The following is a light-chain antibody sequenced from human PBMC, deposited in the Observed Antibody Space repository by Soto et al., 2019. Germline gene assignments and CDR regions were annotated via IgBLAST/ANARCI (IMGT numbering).Light chain of an antibody. CDR1: SSNLGSNT. J-gene: IGLJ1*01. CDR3: AAWDDSLNGSYV. V-gene: IGLV1-44*01. Sequence: SVLTQPPPASGTPGQRVTLSCSGSSSNLGSNTVNWYQQLPGTAPKLLIYSNNQRPSGVPDRFSGSKSGTSASLAISGLQSEDEADYYCAAWDDSLNGSYVFGTGTKVTVL. CDR2: SNN.